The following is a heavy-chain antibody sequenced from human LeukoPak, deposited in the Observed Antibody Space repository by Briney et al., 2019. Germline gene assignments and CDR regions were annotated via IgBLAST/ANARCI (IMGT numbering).Heavy chain of an antibody. V-gene: IGHV3-23*01. CDR3: AKLFESGTYNNFFHY. Sequence: GGSLRLSCAVAGFNFWNTGMSWVRQAPGKGLEWVSAITATSSSTHDADSVQGRFTISRDNSKNTLYLQMNSLRPEDTAIYYCAKLFESGTYNNFFHYWGQGTLVTVFS. CDR1: GFNFWNTG. D-gene: IGHD3-10*01. CDR2: ITATSSST. J-gene: IGHJ4*02.